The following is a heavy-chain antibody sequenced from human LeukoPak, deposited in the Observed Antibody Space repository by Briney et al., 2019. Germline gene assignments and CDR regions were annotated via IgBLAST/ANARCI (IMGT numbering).Heavy chain of an antibody. D-gene: IGHD7-27*01. V-gene: IGHV4-59*01. J-gene: IGHJ4*02. CDR2: IYYSGST. Sequence: PSETLSLTCTVSGGSISSYYWSWIRQPPGKGLEWIGYIYYSGSTNYNPSLKSRVTISVDTSKNQFSLKLSSVTAADTAVYYCARDLSGDDTYFDYWGQGTLVTVSS. CDR3: ARDLSGDDTYFDY. CDR1: GGSISSYY.